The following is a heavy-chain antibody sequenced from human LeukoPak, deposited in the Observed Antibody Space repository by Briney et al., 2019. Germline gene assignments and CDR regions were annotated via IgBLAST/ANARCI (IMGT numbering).Heavy chain of an antibody. V-gene: IGHV3-48*03. J-gene: IGHJ4*02. CDR2: ISSSGSTI. CDR3: AREAYYDKDY. CDR1: GFTFSSYE. Sequence: GGSLRLSCAASGFTFSSYEMNWVRQAPGKGLEWVSYISSSGSTIYYADSVKGRFTISRDNAKNSLYLQMNSLRAEDTAVYYCAREAYYDKDYWGQGTLVTVSS. D-gene: IGHD3-22*01.